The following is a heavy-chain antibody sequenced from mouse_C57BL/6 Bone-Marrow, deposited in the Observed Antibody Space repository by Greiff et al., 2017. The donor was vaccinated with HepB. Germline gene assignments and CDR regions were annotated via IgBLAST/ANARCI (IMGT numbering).Heavy chain of an antibody. CDR3: ARRGGNYGDDY. Sequence: VQLQQSGPELVKPGASVKISCKASGYTFTDYYMNWVKQSHGKSLEWIGDINPNNGGTSYNQKFKGKATLTVDKSSSTAYMELRSLTSEDSAVYYCARRGGNYGDDYWGQGTTLTVSS. V-gene: IGHV1-26*01. J-gene: IGHJ2*01. CDR1: GYTFTDYY. D-gene: IGHD2-1*01. CDR2: INPNNGGT.